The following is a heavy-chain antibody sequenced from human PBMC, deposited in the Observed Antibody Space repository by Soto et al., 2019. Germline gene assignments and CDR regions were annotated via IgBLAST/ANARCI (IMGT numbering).Heavy chain of an antibody. CDR2: IDYGGNT. D-gene: IGHD6-6*01. J-gene: IGHJ4*02. CDR1: GYSISTADYY. Sequence: ASETLSLTCTVSGYSISTADYYWNWIRHPPGKGLEWIGYIDYGGNTYYIPSLKSRVTISVDTSKNQISLKLNSVTAADTAVYYCARGIYSTSSFFDSWGQGTLVTVSS. V-gene: IGHV4-30-4*01. CDR3: ARGIYSTSSFFDS.